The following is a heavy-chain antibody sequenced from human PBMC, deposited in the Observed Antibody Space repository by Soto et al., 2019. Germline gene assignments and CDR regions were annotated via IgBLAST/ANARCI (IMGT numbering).Heavy chain of an antibody. V-gene: IGHV4-59*01. J-gene: IGHJ6*02. Sequence: SETLSLTCTVSGGSISSYYWSWIRQPPGKGLEWIGYIYYSGSTNYNPSLKSRVTISVDTSKNQFSLKLSSVTAADTAVYYCARGDVVVVPAAGYGVDVCGQGTTVTVSS. D-gene: IGHD2-2*01. CDR1: GGSISSYY. CDR2: IYYSGST. CDR3: ARGDVVVVPAAGYGVDV.